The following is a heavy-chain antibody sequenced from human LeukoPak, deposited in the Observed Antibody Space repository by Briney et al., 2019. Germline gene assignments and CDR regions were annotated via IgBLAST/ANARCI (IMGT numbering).Heavy chain of an antibody. D-gene: IGHD6-19*01. CDR3: ARLGVAGDPSSAEYFQH. Sequence: ASVKVSRKASGYTFTSYAISWVRQAPGQGLDWMGWISLYNPKTNYAQKFQGRVTMTTDTSTSTAYMELRSLRSDDTAVYYCARLGVAGDPSSAEYFQHWGQGTLLTVSS. CDR1: GYTFTSYA. V-gene: IGHV1-18*01. J-gene: IGHJ1*01. CDR2: ISLYNPKT.